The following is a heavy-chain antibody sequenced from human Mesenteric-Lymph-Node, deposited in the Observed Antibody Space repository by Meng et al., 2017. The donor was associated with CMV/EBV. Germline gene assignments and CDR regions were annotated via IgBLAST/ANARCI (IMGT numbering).Heavy chain of an antibody. V-gene: IGHV3-74*01. J-gene: IGHJ6*02. CDR2: IKSDGSST. CDR3: ARTMRYSASPSDYYYYGMDV. D-gene: IGHD6-13*01. Sequence: ETLSLTCAASGFTFSSYWMHWVRQAPGKGLVWVSRIKSDGSSTSYADSVKGRFTISRDNAKNTLYLQMNSLRAEDTAVYYCARTMRYSASPSDYYYYGMDVWGQGTTVTVSS. CDR1: GFTFSSYW.